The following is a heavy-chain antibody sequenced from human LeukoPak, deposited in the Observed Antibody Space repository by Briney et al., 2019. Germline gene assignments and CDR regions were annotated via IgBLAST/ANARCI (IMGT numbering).Heavy chain of an antibody. Sequence: GGSLRLSCAASGFIFSDYGMHWVRQAPGKGLKWVAVISYDGSNKYYADSVKGRFTISRDNSKNTLYLQMNSLRAEDTAVYYCARDGSTVIHYCYYYMDVWGKGTTVTVSS. CDR1: GFIFSDYG. CDR3: ARDGSTVIHYCYYYMDV. D-gene: IGHD4-11*01. V-gene: IGHV3-30*19. J-gene: IGHJ6*03. CDR2: ISYDGSNK.